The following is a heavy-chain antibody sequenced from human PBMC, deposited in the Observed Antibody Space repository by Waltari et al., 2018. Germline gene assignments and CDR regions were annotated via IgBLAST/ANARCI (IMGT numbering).Heavy chain of an antibody. D-gene: IGHD3-3*01. J-gene: IGHJ3*02. CDR1: ELIIIGYA. CDR2: KVYDGRRK. CDR3: ARGRAYDFWSGYSAEPDVFDM. V-gene: IGHV3-30*04. Sequence: QGQLVESGGGVVQPGRSLRLSCAASELIIIGYAMNWVRQAPGKGLEGWSDKVYDGRRKNYADSVKGRLTIYRDNSNLYLQMNSLSTEDTAVYYCARGRAYDFWSGYSAEPDVFDMWGQGTMVIVSS.